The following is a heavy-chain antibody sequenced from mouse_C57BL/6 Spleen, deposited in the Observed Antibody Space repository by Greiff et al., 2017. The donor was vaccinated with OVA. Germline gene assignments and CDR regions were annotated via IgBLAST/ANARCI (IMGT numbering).Heavy chain of an antibody. CDR2: INPSTGGT. Sequence: EVKLVESGPELVKPGASVKISCKASGYSFTGYYMNWVKQSPEKSLEWIGEINPSTGGTTYNQKFKAKATLTVDKSSSTAYMQLKSLTSEDSAVYYCARTALTFDYWGQGTTLTVSS. D-gene: IGHD4-1*01. CDR1: GYSFTGYY. CDR3: ARTALTFDY. V-gene: IGHV1-42*01. J-gene: IGHJ2*01.